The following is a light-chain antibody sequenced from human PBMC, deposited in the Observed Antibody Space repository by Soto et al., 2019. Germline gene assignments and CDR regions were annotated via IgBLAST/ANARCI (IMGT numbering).Light chain of an antibody. V-gene: IGKV3-20*01. J-gene: IGKJ2*01. CDR1: QSVRSNY. Sequence: EIVLTQSPGTLSLSPGERATLSCRASQSVRSNYLSWYQQKPHQPPSLLIYAATSTATGIPDRFSGSGSGLALTLSSSKLEPEDFAVYYCQQYGSSPRTFGRGTKLEI. CDR2: AAT. CDR3: QQYGSSPRT.